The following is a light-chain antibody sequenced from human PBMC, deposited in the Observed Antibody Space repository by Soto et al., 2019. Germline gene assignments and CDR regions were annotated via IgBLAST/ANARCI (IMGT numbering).Light chain of an antibody. CDR1: QSVSSN. CDR3: QQRSNWPPT. CDR2: DAS. Sequence: EIVMSLSPASLSVYPGESVTLSCRASQSVSSNLAWYQQKPGQAPRLLIYDASNRATGIPARFSGSGSGTDYTLTISSLEPEDFAVYYCQQRSNWPPTFGGGSKVAIK. J-gene: IGKJ4*01. V-gene: IGKV3-11*01.